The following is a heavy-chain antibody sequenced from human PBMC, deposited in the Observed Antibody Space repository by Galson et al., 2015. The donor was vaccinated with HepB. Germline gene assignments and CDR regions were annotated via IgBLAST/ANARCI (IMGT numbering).Heavy chain of an antibody. CDR3: AKAENYDYVWGSYHAFDI. V-gene: IGHV3-23*01. Sequence: SLRLSCAASGFTFSSYAMSWVRQAPGKGLEWVSAISGSGGSTYYADSVKGRFTISRDNSKNTLYLQMNSLRAEDTAVYYCAKAENYDYVWGSYHAFDIWGQGTMVTVSS. CDR1: GFTFSSYA. D-gene: IGHD3-16*02. CDR2: ISGSGGST. J-gene: IGHJ3*02.